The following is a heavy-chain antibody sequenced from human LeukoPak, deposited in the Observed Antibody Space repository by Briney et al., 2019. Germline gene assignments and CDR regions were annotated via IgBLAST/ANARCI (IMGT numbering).Heavy chain of an antibody. CDR3: ARHGNTGPVSGLPLDH. J-gene: IGHJ4*01. Sequence: SETLSLTCTVSGDSINGYFWSWIRQPLGQGLEWVGYIYYRGGTSYNPSLGGRITVSLDTSRNQFFLRLTSVTPADTAMYYCARHGNTGPVSGLPLDHWGHGTLVSVSS. CDR1: GDSINGYF. CDR2: IYYRGGT. D-gene: IGHD6-19*01. V-gene: IGHV4-59*08.